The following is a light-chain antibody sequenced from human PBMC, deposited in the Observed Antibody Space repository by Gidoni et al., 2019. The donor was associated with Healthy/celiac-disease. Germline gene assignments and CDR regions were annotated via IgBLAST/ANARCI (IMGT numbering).Light chain of an antibody. Sequence: DIQMTQSPSTLSVSVGDRVTITCRASQSTSSWLGWYRQKPGRAPQLLIYQASSLESGVPSRFSGGGSGTEFSLPIISLQPDDFATFYCQLYNSYSYTFGQGTKLEIK. J-gene: IGKJ2*01. CDR2: QAS. CDR1: QSTSSW. V-gene: IGKV1-5*03. CDR3: QLYNSYSYT.